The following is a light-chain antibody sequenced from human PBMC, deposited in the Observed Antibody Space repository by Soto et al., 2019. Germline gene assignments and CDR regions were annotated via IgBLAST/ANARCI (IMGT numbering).Light chain of an antibody. J-gene: IGKJ1*01. CDR2: GAS. CDR1: QSVSSSY. Sequence: EIVLTQSPGTLSLSPGERATLSCRASQSVSSSYLAWYQQKPGQAPRLLIYGASSRATGIPDRFSGSGSGTDFTITISRLEPEDFAVYYGQQSGSSPGTFGQGTKVEIK. V-gene: IGKV3-20*01. CDR3: QQSGSSPGT.